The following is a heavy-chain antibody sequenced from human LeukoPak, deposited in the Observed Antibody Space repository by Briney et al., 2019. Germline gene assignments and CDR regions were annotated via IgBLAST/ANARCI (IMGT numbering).Heavy chain of an antibody. CDR1: GFTFSNYG. CDR2: IWYDGSNK. CDR3: AKNTVAMTTVTTYFDY. V-gene: IGHV3-33*06. Sequence: PGRSLRLSRAASGFTFSNYGMYWVRQAPGKGLKWVATIWYDGSNKYYADSVKGRFTISRDNSKNTLYLQMNSLRAEDTAIYYCAKNTVAMTTVTTYFDYWGQGTLVTVSS. J-gene: IGHJ4*02. D-gene: IGHD4-17*01.